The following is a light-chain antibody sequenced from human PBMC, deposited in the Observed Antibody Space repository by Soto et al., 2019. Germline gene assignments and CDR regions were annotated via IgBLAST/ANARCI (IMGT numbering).Light chain of an antibody. V-gene: IGKV2-28*01. CDR2: FAS. CDR3: MQALNTPRT. J-gene: IGKJ1*01. Sequence: DIVVTQSPLSLTVTPGEAASISCRTSQSLLHSNGYNHLDWYLQRPGQSPQVLIYFASYRASGVPDRFSGSGSGTDYTVKISRVEAEDVGTYYCMQALNTPRTFGQGTTVEIK. CDR1: QSLLHSNGYNH.